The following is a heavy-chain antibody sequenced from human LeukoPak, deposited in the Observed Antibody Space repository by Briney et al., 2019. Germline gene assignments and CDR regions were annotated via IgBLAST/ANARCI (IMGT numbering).Heavy chain of an antibody. CDR1: GYTFTGYY. CDR2: INPNSGGT. Sequence: ASVKTSCKASGYTFTGYYMHWVRQAPGQGLEWMGWINPNSGGTNYAQKFQGRVTMTRDTSISTAYMELSRLRSDDTAVYYCARELAYWTMVRGASSDYWGQGTLVTVSS. J-gene: IGHJ4*02. D-gene: IGHD3-10*01. CDR3: ARELAYWTMVRGASSDY. V-gene: IGHV1-2*02.